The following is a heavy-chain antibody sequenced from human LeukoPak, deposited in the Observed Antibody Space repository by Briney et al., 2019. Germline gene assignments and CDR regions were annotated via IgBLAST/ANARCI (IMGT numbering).Heavy chain of an antibody. J-gene: IGHJ6*04. D-gene: IGHD3-10*02. CDR1: GFTFSSCW. V-gene: IGHV3-74*01. CDR3: AELGITMIGGV. CDR2: INSDGSST. Sequence: GGSLRLSCAASGFTFSSCWMSWVRQAPGKGLVWVSRINSDGSSTSYADSVKGRFTISRDNAKNSLYLQMNSLRAEDTAVYYCAELGITMIGGVWGKGTTVTISS.